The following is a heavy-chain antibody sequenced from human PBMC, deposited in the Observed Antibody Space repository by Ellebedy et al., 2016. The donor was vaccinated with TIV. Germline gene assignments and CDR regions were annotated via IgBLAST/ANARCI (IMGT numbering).Heavy chain of an antibody. J-gene: IGHJ4*02. CDR2: IKPDGGEK. CDR3: ATARDYAFDW. V-gene: IGHV3-7*01. Sequence: PGGSLRLSCAASGITFSNSWMSWVRQAPGKGLEWVAIIKPDGGEKWYVDSVKGRFTISRDNANNSLSLHMNSLRADDTAVYYCATARDYAFDWWGQGTLVTVSS. D-gene: IGHD3-16*01. CDR1: GITFSNSW.